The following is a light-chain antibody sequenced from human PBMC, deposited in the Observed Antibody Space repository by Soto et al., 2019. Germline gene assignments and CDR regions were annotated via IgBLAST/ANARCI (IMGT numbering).Light chain of an antibody. J-gene: IGKJ2*01. V-gene: IGKV2-28*01. CDR1: QSLLHSNGYNY. Sequence: DIVMTQSPLSLPVTPGEPASISCRSSQSLLHSNGYNYLDWYLQKPGQSPQLLIYLGSNRASGVPDRFSGSGSGTDFTLKISRVEAEDVGVYYCMQGLQTVQYTFGQGTKLEIK. CDR3: MQGLQTVQYT. CDR2: LGS.